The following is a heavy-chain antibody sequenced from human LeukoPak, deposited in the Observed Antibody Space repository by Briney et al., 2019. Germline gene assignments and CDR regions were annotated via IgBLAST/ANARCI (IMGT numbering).Heavy chain of an antibody. V-gene: IGHV4-4*07. Sequence: SETLSLSCTVSGGSISSYYWSWIRQPPGKGLEWIGRIYTSGSTNYNPSLKSRVTISVDKSKNQFSLKLSSVTAADTAVYYCARDKIAVAGKRPSYYYYMDVWGKGTTVTVSS. J-gene: IGHJ6*03. CDR1: GGSISSYY. CDR3: ARDKIAVAGKRPSYYYYMDV. CDR2: IYTSGST. D-gene: IGHD6-19*01.